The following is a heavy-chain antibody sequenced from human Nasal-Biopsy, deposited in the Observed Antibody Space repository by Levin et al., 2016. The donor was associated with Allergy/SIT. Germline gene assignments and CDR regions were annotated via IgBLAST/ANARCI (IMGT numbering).Heavy chain of an antibody. D-gene: IGHD3-22*01. CDR1: GFTFADYT. V-gene: IGHV3-43*01. J-gene: IGHJ3*01. Sequence: GGSLRLSCAASGFTFADYTMHWVREVSGRGLEWVSLTNWDGSASYYADSVKGRFTVSRDNSGQSLYLHMNDLRMEDTALYYCAKAYFPHYHDIDGDYYISHDAFDLWGQGTLVSVSP. CDR3: AKAYFPHYHDIDGDYYISHDAFDL. CDR2: TNWDGSAS.